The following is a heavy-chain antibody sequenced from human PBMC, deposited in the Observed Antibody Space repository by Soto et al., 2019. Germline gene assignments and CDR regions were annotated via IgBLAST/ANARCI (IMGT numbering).Heavy chain of an antibody. J-gene: IGHJ5*02. CDR3: ARHESNILTGWNWFDP. CDR1: GGSISSSSYY. CDR2: IYYSGST. D-gene: IGHD3-9*01. V-gene: IGHV4-39*01. Sequence: SLTCTVPGGSISSSSYYWGWIRQPPGKGLEWIGSIYYSGSTYYNPSLKSRVTISVDTSKNQFSLKLSSVTAADTAVYYCARHESNILTGWNWFDPWGQGTLVTVSS.